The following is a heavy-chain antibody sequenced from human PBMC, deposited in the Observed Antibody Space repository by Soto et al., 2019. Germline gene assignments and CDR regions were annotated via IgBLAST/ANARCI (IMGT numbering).Heavy chain of an antibody. V-gene: IGHV4-30-4*08. Sequence: PSETMSLTCTVAGGSISSGDYYWSWIRKHPGKGLEWIGYIYYSGSTYYNPSLKSRVTISVDTSKNQFSLKLSSVTAADTAVYYCARRGIAVAGKPGYYYYGMDVWGQGTTVTVSS. J-gene: IGHJ6*02. CDR2: IYYSGST. D-gene: IGHD6-19*01. CDR3: ARRGIAVAGKPGYYYYGMDV. CDR1: GGSISSGDYY.